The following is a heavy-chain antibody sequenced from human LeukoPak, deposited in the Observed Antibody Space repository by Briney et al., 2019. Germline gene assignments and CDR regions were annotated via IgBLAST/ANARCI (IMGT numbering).Heavy chain of an antibody. J-gene: IGHJ5*02. CDR3: ARGGYYGSGNDFRFDP. D-gene: IGHD3-10*01. CDR2: IHYTGST. V-gene: IGHV4-59*01. CDR1: GGSISSYY. Sequence: PSETLSLTCTVSGGSISSYYWSWIRQSPGKGLECIGYIHYTGSTNYNPSLKSRVTISVETSKDQFSLKLKSVTAADTAVYYCARGGYYGSGNDFRFDPWGQGTLVTVSS.